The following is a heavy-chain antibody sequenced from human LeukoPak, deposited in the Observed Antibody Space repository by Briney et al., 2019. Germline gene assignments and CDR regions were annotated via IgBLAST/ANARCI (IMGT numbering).Heavy chain of an antibody. CDR2: ISGGSSFT. CDR1: GFSFSSFS. CDR3: AKDRASSWWYFDL. J-gene: IGHJ2*01. V-gene: IGHV3-21*01. Sequence: PGGSLRLSCAASGFSFSSFSMNWVRQAPGKGLEWVSYISGGSSFTYYVDSVKGRFTISRDNAKNSLYLQLNSLRAEDTAVYYCAKDRASSWWYFDLWGRGTLVTVSS. D-gene: IGHD5-18*01.